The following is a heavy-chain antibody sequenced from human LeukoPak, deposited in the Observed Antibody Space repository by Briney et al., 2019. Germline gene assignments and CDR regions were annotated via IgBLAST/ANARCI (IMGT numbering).Heavy chain of an antibody. CDR2: IYYSGSA. CDR1: GGSISSTNYY. J-gene: IGHJ4*02. CDR3: ARRYNWNDRWD. D-gene: IGHD1-1*01. Sequence: PSETLSLTCTVSGGSISSTNYYWGWIRQPPGKGLEWIGSIYYSGSAYYNPSLKSRLTISLDTSKNQFSLRLSSVTAADTAFYYCARRYNWNDRWDWGQGTLVTVSP. V-gene: IGHV4-39*07.